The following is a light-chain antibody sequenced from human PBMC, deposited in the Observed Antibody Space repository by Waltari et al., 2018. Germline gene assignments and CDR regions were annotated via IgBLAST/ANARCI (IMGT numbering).Light chain of an antibody. Sequence: QSALTQPASVSGSPGQSITISCTGTNSDVGSFNLVSWYQQHPGKAPKLMIYEDVKRTSGVSKRVSGSKSGKTASLTSSGLQSEDEADYYCCSYAGGRTWVCGGGTKLTVL. CDR3: CSYAGGRTWV. CDR2: EDV. V-gene: IGLV2-23*01. J-gene: IGLJ3*02. CDR1: NSDVGSFNL.